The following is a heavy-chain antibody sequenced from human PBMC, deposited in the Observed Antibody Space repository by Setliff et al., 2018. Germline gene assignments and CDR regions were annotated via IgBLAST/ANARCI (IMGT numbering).Heavy chain of an antibody. CDR3: ARHVGSRGRGYNYYYYYMDV. D-gene: IGHD3-10*01. V-gene: IGHV4-34*01. CDR2: IHHSGYT. Sequence: PSETLSLTCAVYGGSFGGYYWSWIRQPPGKGLEWIGQIHHSGYTNYNPSLKSRVTISIDTSRNQFSLKLSSVTAADTAVYYCARHVGSRGRGYNYYYYYMDVWGKGTTVTVSS. J-gene: IGHJ6*03. CDR1: GGSFGGYY.